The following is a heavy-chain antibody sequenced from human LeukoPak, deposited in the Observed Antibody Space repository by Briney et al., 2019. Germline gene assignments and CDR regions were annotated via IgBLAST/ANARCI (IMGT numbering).Heavy chain of an antibody. Sequence: GGSLRLSCAASGFTVSNNYMSWVRQAPGKGLEWVSIIYSGGSTYYADSVKGRFTISRDNSKNTLYLQMNSLRAEDTAVYYCAKVSKEWFGELLHFDYWGQGTLVTVSS. V-gene: IGHV3-53*01. CDR2: IYSGGST. J-gene: IGHJ4*02. D-gene: IGHD3-10*01. CDR1: GFTVSNNY. CDR3: AKVSKEWFGELLHFDY.